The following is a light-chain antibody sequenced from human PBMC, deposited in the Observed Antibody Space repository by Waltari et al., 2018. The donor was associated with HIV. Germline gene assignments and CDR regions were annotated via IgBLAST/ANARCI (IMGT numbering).Light chain of an antibody. J-gene: IGLJ2*01. CDR3: QSYDRSLSASVV. Sequence: QAVVTQEPSLTVSPGGTVTLTCGSSTGAVTSGHYPYWFQQKPGQAPRTLIYDTSNKHSWTPARFSGSLLGGKAALTLSGAQPEDEADYFCQSYDRSLSASVVFGGGTKLTVL. CDR2: DTS. V-gene: IGLV7-46*01. CDR1: TGAVTSGHY.